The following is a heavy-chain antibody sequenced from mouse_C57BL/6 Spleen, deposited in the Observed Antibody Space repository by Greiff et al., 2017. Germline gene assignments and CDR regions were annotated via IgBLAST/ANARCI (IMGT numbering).Heavy chain of an antibody. J-gene: IGHJ4*01. D-gene: IGHD1-1*01. V-gene: IGHV5-17*01. CDR3: ARGPLYYGSSYDAMDY. CDR2: ISSGSSTI. CDR1: GFTFSDYG. Sequence: DVKLVESGGGLVKPGGSLKLSCAASGFTFSDYGMHWVRQAPEKGLEWVAYISSGSSTIYYADTVKGRFTISRDNAKNTLFLQMTSLRSEDTAMYYCARGPLYYGSSYDAMDYWGQGTSVTVSS.